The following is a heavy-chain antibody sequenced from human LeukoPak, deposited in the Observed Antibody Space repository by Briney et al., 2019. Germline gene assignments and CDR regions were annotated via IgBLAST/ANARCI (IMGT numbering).Heavy chain of an antibody. CDR3: ARVLGTTDYFDY. V-gene: IGHV3-53*01. J-gene: IGHJ4*02. CDR1: GFSVTTNH. Sequence: QPGGSLRLSCAASGFSVTTNHMSWVRQTPGRGLEWVSHLYKNGNTNYADSVEGRFTISRDSSNNILFLQMNNLRAEDSAVYYCARVLGTTDYFDYWGQGTLVTVSS. CDR2: LYKNGNT. D-gene: IGHD7-27*01.